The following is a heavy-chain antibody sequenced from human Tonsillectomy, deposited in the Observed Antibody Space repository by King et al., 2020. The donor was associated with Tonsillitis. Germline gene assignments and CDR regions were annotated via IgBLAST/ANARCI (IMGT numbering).Heavy chain of an antibody. CDR3: ASRPDAFDV. Sequence: VQLVESGVEVKKPGESLKISCKASRYTFTNYWIGWVRQMPGKGLEWMGIIYPGDSDTRYSPSFQGQVTISPDKSVTTAYLQWSSLKASDTAMYYCASRPDAFDVWGQGTMVTVSS. CDR2: IYPGDSDT. CDR1: RYTFTNYW. J-gene: IGHJ3*01. V-gene: IGHV5-51*01.